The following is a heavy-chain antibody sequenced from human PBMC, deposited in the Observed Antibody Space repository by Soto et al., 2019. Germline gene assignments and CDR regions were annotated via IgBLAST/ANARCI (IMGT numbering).Heavy chain of an antibody. CDR3: ARAWGYCSGGSCKESMGWFDP. D-gene: IGHD2-15*01. CDR2: IIPIFGTA. V-gene: IGHV1-69*01. J-gene: IGHJ5*02. Sequence: QVQLVQSGAEVKKPGSSVKVSCKASGGTFSSYAISWVRQAPGQGLEWMGGIIPIFGTANYAQKFQGRVTITADESTSTAYMELSSLRSEETAVYSCARAWGYCSGGSCKESMGWFDPWGQGTLVTVS. CDR1: GGTFSSYA.